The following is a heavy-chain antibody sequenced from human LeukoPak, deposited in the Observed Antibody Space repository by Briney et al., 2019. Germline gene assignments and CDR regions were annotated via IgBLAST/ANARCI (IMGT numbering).Heavy chain of an antibody. CDR2: IKSKTDGGTT. CDR1: GFTFSNAW. Sequence: PGTSLRLSCAASGFTFSNAWMSWVRQAPGKGLEWVGRIKSKTDGGTTDYAAPVKGRFTISRDDSKNTLYLQMNSLKTEDTAVYYCTTDPGWGVVRWEYFDYWGQGTLVTVSS. J-gene: IGHJ4*02. CDR3: TTDPGWGVVRWEYFDY. V-gene: IGHV3-15*01. D-gene: IGHD2-2*01.